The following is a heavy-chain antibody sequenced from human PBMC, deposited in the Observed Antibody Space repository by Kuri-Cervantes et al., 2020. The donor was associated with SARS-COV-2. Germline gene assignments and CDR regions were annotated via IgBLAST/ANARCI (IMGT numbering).Heavy chain of an antibody. V-gene: IGHV3-48*01. J-gene: IGHJ3*02. CDR3: AGGFSGYSYGDAFDI. CDR1: GFTFSRYS. CDR2: ISSSSNTI. D-gene: IGHD5-18*01. Sequence: GESLKISCVASGFTFSRYSMNWVRQAPGKGLEWVSYISSSSNTIYYADSVKGRSTISRDNAKNSLYLQMNSLRAEDTAVYYCAGGFSGYSYGDAFDIWGQGTMVTVSS.